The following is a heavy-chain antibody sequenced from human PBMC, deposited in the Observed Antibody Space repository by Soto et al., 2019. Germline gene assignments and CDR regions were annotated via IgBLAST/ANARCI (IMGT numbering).Heavy chain of an antibody. CDR2: ISAYNGNT. J-gene: IGHJ3*02. CDR1: GYTFTSYG. V-gene: IGHV1-18*01. CDR3: ARVFVTFGGVVKDDAFDI. Sequence: ASVKVSCKASGYTFTSYGISWVRQAPGQGLEWMGWISAYNGNTNYAQKLQGRVTMTTDTSTSTAYMELRSLRFDDTAVYYCARVFVTFGGVVKDDAFDIWGQGTMVTVS. D-gene: IGHD3-16*01.